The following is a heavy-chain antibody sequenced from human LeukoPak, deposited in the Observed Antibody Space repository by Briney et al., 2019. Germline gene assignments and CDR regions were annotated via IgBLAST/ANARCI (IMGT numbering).Heavy chain of an antibody. J-gene: IGHJ4*02. CDR3: ARGRERRIAARRLDY. V-gene: IGHV3-7*01. CDR2: IKQDGSEK. D-gene: IGHD6-6*01. Sequence: GGSLRLSCAASGFTFSSYWMSWVRQAPGKGLEWVANIKQDGSEKYYVDSVKGRFTISRDNAKNSLYLQMNSLRAEDTAVYYCARGRERRIAARRLDYWGQGTLVTVSS. CDR1: GFTFSSYW.